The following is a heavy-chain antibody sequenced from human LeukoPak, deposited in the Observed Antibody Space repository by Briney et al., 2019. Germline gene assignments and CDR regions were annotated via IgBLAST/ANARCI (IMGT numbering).Heavy chain of an antibody. V-gene: IGHV4-59*01. CDR2: IYYSGSA. J-gene: IGHJ5*02. CDR3: ARRRGLYSSSSGWFDP. Sequence: SETLSLTCTVSGGSMSGYFCSWIRQPPGKGLEWIGSIYYSGSANYDPSLKSRVTISVDTSKNQVSLKLTSATAADTAVYYCARRRGLYSSSSGWFDPWGQGTLVTVSS. D-gene: IGHD6-6*01. CDR1: GGSMSGYF.